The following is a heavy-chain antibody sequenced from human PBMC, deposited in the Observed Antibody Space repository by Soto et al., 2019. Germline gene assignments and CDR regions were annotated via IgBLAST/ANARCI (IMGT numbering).Heavy chain of an antibody. CDR1: GGSFSDYF. CDR2: IYYSGST. CDR3: ARDLVGEWFDP. J-gene: IGHJ5*02. V-gene: IGHV4-34*09. Sequence: PSETLSLTCAVYGGSFSDYFWSWIRQPPGKGLEWIGYIYYSGSTYYNPSLKIRVTISVDTSKNQFSLKLSSVIAADTAVYYCARDLVGEWFDPWGQGTLVTVSS. D-gene: IGHD2-15*01.